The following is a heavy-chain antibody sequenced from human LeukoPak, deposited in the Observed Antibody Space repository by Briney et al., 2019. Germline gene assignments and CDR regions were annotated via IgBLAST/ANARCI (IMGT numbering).Heavy chain of an antibody. CDR3: VRDLVPPGAFDI. V-gene: IGHV4-61*02. D-gene: IGHD2-8*02. Sequence: PSQTLSLTCTVSGGSISSGSYYWSWIRQPAGKGLEWIGRIYTSGSTNYNPSLKSRVTISVDTSKNQFSLKLSSVTAADTAVYYCVRDLVPPGAFDIWGQGTMVTVSS. CDR1: GGSISSGSYY. CDR2: IYTSGST. J-gene: IGHJ3*02.